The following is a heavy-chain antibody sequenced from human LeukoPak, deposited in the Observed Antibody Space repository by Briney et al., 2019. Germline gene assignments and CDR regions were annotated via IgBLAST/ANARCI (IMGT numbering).Heavy chain of an antibody. Sequence: GSSVKVSCKASGGTLSSYAISWVRQAPGQGLEWMGGIIPIFGTANYAQKFQGRVTITADESTSTAYMELSSLRSDDTAVYYCARDSSGYSSGWYPDYWGQGTLVTVSS. CDR3: ARDSSGYSSGWYPDY. CDR1: GGTLSSYA. D-gene: IGHD6-19*01. V-gene: IGHV1-69*01. CDR2: IIPIFGTA. J-gene: IGHJ4*02.